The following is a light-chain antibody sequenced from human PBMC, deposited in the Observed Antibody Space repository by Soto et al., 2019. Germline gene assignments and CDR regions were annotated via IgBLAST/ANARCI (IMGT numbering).Light chain of an antibody. CDR3: QQYGSSPPS. V-gene: IGKV3-20*01. Sequence: EIVLTQSPSTLSLSPGEIAILSYRASQSVSSSYLAWSQQRPGQATSILIYGASTRATGIPARFSGSGSGTDFTLTISRLEPEDFAVYYCQQYGSSPPSFGQGTRLDI. CDR2: GAS. J-gene: IGKJ5*01. CDR1: QSVSSSY.